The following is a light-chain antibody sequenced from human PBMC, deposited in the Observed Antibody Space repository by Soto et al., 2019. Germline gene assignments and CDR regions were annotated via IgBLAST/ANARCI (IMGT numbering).Light chain of an antibody. CDR1: QRVSSY. CDR3: QQYGSSSWT. V-gene: IGKV3-20*01. J-gene: IGKJ1*01. CDR2: DAS. Sequence: EIVLTQSPATLSLSPGERATLSCRASQRVSSYLAWYQQKPGQAPRLLIHDASTRATGIPDRFSGSGSGTDFTPTISRLEPEDFAVYYCQQYGSSSWTFGQGTKVDIK.